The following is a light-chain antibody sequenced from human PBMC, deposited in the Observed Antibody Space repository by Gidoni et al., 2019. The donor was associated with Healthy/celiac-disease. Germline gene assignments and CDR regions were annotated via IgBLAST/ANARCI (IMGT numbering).Light chain of an antibody. J-gene: IGLJ3*02. CDR3: AAWDDSLSAWV. CDR1: SSNIGSNN. CDR2: SNN. V-gene: IGLV1-44*01. Sequence: TISRSGSSSNIGSNNVNWYQQLPGTAPKLLIYSNNQRPSGVPDRFSGSKSGTSASLAISGLQSEDEADYYCAAWDDSLSAWVFGGGTKLTVL.